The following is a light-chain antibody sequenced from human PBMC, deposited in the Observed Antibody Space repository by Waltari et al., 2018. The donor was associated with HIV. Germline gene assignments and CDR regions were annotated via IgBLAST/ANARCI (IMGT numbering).Light chain of an antibody. CDR2: GIN. CDR3: SSYETGLSVI. CDR1: FRDLRVYTS. J-gene: IGLJ2*01. Sequence: QSVLPQPSSVSGSPGQSINIPCPGPFRDLRVYTSVCVPWYQHHPGKRPKPLIYGINDRPSGVSNRFSGSRSGNTASLTISGLQAEDEAYYYCSSYETGLSVIFGGGTKVTVL. V-gene: IGLV2-14*03.